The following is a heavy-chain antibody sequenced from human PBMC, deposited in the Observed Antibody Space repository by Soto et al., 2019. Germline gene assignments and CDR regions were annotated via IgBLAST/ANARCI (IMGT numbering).Heavy chain of an antibody. Sequence: PSETLSLTCTVSGGSISSSSYSWSWIRQPPGKGLEWIGYTYDSGTTYYNPSLKSRVTISVDRSKSQFSLKLSSVTAADTAVYYCARAHYGDYGYGMDVWGQGTTVTVSS. J-gene: IGHJ6*02. V-gene: IGHV4-30-2*01. CDR1: GGSISSSSYS. D-gene: IGHD4-17*01. CDR3: ARAHYGDYGYGMDV. CDR2: TYDSGTT.